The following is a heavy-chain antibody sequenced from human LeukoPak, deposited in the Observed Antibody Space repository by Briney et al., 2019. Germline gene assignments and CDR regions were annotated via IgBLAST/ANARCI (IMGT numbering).Heavy chain of an antibody. D-gene: IGHD3-22*01. V-gene: IGHV1-18*01. J-gene: IGHJ4*02. CDR3: ARDDYYDSSGYYGSY. CDR2: ISAYNGNT. Sequence: GASVKVSRKASGYTFTSYGISWVRQAPGQGLEWMGWISAYNGNTNYAQKLQGRVTMTTDTSTSTAYMELRSLRSDDTAVYYCARDDYYDSSGYYGSYWGQGTLVTVSS. CDR1: GYTFTSYG.